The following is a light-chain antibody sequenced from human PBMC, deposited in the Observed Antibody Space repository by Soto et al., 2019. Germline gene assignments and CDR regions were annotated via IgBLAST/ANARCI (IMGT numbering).Light chain of an antibody. CDR3: QQYGRSGT. CDR1: QSISRTY. V-gene: IGKV3-20*01. J-gene: IGKJ1*01. CDR2: ATS. Sequence: ETVFTQSPCTLSLYPGERATLSCRASQSISRTYLAWYQQKPVQAPRLLIYATSSRATGIPDRFSGSGSGTDFTLTISRLEPEDFAVYYCQQYGRSGTFGQGTKVAIK.